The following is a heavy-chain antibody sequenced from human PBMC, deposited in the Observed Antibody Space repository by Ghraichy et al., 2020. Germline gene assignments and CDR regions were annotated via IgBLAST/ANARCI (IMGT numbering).Heavy chain of an antibody. D-gene: IGHD3-22*01. CDR3: ARDDSSGYYSPFDY. CDR1: GFTFSSYS. V-gene: IGHV3-48*01. J-gene: IGHJ4*02. CDR2: ISSSSSTI. Sequence: GESLNISCAASGFTFSSYSMNWVRQAPGKGLEWVSYISSSSSTIYYADSVKGRFTISRDNAKNSLYLQMNSLRAEDTAVYYCARDDSSGYYSPFDYWGQGTLVTVSS.